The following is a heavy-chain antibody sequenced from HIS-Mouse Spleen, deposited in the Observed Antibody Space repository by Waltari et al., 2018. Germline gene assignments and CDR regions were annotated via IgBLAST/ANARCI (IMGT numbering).Heavy chain of an antibody. CDR3: ARIAEGYTSGWYAFDY. CDR2: IDWDDDK. V-gene: IGHV2-70*15. Sequence: QVTLRESGPALVKPTQPLPLTCTFSGFSLSTSGMCVSWIRQPPGKALEWLARIDWDDDKYYSTSLKTRLTISRDTSKNQVVLTMTNMDPLDTATYYCARIAEGYTSGWYAFDYWGQGTLVTVSS. D-gene: IGHD6-19*01. CDR1: GFSLSTSGMC. J-gene: IGHJ4*02.